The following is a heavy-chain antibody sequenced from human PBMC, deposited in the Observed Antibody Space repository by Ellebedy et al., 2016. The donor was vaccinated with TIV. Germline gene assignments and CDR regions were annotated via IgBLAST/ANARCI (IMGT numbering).Heavy chain of an antibody. J-gene: IGHJ3*01. Sequence: SQTLSLTCAISGDSVSSNSATWHWIRQSPSRGLEWLGRTYSRSKWYYEYAVSVKSRITFNPDTSKNQFSLQLNSVTPEDTAVYYCARGHISSSVVSRIFDFWGQGTMVTVSS. CDR2: TYSRSKWYY. V-gene: IGHV6-1*01. CDR3: ARGHISSSVVSRIFDF. D-gene: IGHD6-6*01. CDR1: GDSVSSNSAT.